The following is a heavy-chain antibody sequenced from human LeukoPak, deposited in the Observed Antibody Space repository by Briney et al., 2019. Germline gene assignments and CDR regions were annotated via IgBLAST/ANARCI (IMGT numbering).Heavy chain of an antibody. CDR3: ARSGVLVTASAPYYYGMDV. CDR1: GGSISSYY. CDR2: IYYSGST. J-gene: IGHJ6*02. V-gene: IGHV4-59*01. D-gene: IGHD2-15*01. Sequence: SETLSLTCTVSGGSISSYYWSWIWQPPGKGLEWIGYIYYSGSTNYNPSLKSRVTISVDTSKNQFSLKLSSVTAADTAVYYCARSGVLVTASAPYYYGMDVWGQGTTVTVSS.